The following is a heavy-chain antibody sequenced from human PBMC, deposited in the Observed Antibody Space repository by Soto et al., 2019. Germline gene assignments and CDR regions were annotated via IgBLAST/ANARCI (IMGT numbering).Heavy chain of an antibody. CDR3: PRGRYYYDSSGYYYAHFDY. V-gene: IGHV4-39*01. CDR1: GGSISSSSYY. D-gene: IGHD3-22*01. J-gene: IGHJ4*02. CDR2: IYYSGST. Sequence: SETLSLTCTVSGGSISSSSYYWGWIRQPPGKGLEWIGSIYYSGSTYYNPSLKSRVTISVDTSKNQFSLKLSSVTAADTAVYYCPRGRYYYDSSGYYYAHFDYWGQGTLVTVSS.